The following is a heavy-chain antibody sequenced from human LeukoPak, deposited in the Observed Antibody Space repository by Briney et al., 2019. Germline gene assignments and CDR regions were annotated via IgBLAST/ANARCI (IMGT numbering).Heavy chain of an antibody. CDR3: ATDLMPTVTGGHSYAFDI. CDR2: FDPEDGET. D-gene: IGHD4-17*01. CDR1: RYTLTELS. V-gene: IGHV1-24*01. Sequence: GASVKVSCKVSRYTLTELSMHWVRQAPGKGLEWMGGFDPEDGETIYAQKFQGRVTMTEDTSTDTAYMELSSLRSEDTAVYYCATDLMPTVTGGHSYAFDILGQGTMVTVSS. J-gene: IGHJ3*02.